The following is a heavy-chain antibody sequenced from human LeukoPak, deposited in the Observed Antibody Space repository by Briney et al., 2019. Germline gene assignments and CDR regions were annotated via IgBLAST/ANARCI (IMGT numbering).Heavy chain of an antibody. CDR3: ANARLWGRFYNILAGYYLGAFYI. J-gene: IGHJ3*02. D-gene: IGHD3-9*01. CDR2: ISGSGGST. Sequence: GGSLRLSCAASGFTFSSYAMSWVRQAPGQGLEWVSAISGSGGSTYYADSVKGRFTITRDNSKSTLYLQMNSLRAEATAVYYCANARLWGRFYNILAGYYLGAFYIWGQGTMVTVSS. CDR1: GFTFSSYA. V-gene: IGHV3-23*01.